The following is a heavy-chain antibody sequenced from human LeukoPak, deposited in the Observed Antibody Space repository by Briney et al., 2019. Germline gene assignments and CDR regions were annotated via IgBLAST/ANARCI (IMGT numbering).Heavy chain of an antibody. D-gene: IGHD6-13*01. V-gene: IGHV1-69*04. CDR2: IIPILGIA. Sequence: ASVKVSCKASGGTFSSYAISWVRQAPGQGLEWMGRIIPILGIANYAQKFQGRVTITADKSTSTAYMELSSLRSEDTAVYYCASHIAAAGVLPTGPLGYWGQGTLVTVSS. J-gene: IGHJ4*02. CDR1: GGTFSSYA. CDR3: ASHIAAAGVLPTGPLGY.